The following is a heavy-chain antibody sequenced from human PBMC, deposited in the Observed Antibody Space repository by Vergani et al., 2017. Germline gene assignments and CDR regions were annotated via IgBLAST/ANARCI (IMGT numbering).Heavy chain of an antibody. CDR2: ISHSGST. CDR3: ARVKYYDILTGSRPGGFDP. Sequence: QVQLQESGPGLVKPSETLSLTCTVSGYSISSGYYWGWIRQPPGKGLEWIGSISHSGSTYYNPSLKSRVTISVDTSKNQFSLKLSSVTAADTAVYYCARVKYYDILTGSRPGGFDPWSQGTLVTVSS. J-gene: IGHJ5*02. CDR1: GYSISSGYY. D-gene: IGHD3-9*01. V-gene: IGHV4-38-2*02.